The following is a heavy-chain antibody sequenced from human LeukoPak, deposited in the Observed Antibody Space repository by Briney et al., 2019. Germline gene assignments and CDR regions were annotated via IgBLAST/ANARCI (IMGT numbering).Heavy chain of an antibody. CDR3: ARAYCSGGTCYSSRGMFDP. CDR1: SASGSFSGYY. Sequence: SETLSLTCAVYSASGSFSGYYWTWIRQPPGKGLEWIGYIYYSRSTNYNPSLKSRVTISVDTSKNQFSLKLSSVTAADTAVYYCARAYCSGGTCYSSRGMFDPWGQGTLVTVSS. CDR2: IYYSRST. J-gene: IGHJ5*02. D-gene: IGHD2-15*01. V-gene: IGHV4-59*01.